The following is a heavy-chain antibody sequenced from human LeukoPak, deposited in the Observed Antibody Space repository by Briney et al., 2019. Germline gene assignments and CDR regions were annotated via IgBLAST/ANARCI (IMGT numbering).Heavy chain of an antibody. CDR3: ARGYDFWSGYYSFFSLPDY. CDR1: GFTFSSYS. CDR2: ISSSSSYI. Sequence: GGSLRLSCAASGFTFSSYSMNWVRQAPGKGLEWVSSISSSSSYIYYADSVKGRFTISRDNAKNSLYLQMNSLRAEDTAVYYCARGYDFWSGYYSFFSLPDYWGQGTLVTVSS. V-gene: IGHV3-21*01. D-gene: IGHD3-3*01. J-gene: IGHJ4*02.